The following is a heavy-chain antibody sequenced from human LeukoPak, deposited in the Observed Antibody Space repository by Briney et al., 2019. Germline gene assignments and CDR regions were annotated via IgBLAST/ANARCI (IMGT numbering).Heavy chain of an antibody. D-gene: IGHD3-9*01. CDR1: GYTFTSYG. V-gene: IGHV1-18*01. CDR2: ISAYNGNT. Sequence: GASVKVSCKASGYTFTSYGISWVRQAPGQGLEWMGCISAYNGNTDYAQNFQGRVTMTTDTSTTTAYMELRSLRSDDTAVYYCARDTQYYDILTGYYMNAYYFDYWGQGTLVTVSS. CDR3: ARDTQYYDILTGYYMNAYYFDY. J-gene: IGHJ4*02.